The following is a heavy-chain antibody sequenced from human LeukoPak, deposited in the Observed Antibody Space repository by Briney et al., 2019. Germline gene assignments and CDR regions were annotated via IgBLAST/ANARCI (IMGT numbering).Heavy chain of an antibody. CDR1: VGTFSSYA. V-gene: IGHV1-69*04. J-gene: IGHJ5*02. CDR2: IIPILGIA. D-gene: IGHD2-2*01. Sequence: GASVNVSCKASVGTFSSYAISWVRQAPGQGLEWMGRIIPILGIANYAQKFQGRVTITADKSTSTAYMGLSSLRSEDTAVYYCARERGEDIVVVPAAIYGSTYNWFDPWGQGTLVTVSS. CDR3: ARERGEDIVVVPAAIYGSTYNWFDP.